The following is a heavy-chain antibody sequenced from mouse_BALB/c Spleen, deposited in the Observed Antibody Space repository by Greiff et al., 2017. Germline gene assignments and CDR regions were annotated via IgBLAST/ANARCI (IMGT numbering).Heavy chain of an antibody. J-gene: IGHJ4*01. CDR2: ISSGGGST. CDR1: GFAFSSYD. CDR3: ARHPLDGYAMDY. V-gene: IGHV5-12-1*01. D-gene: IGHD2-3*01. Sequence: EVQGVESGGGLVKPGGSLKLSCAASGFAFSSYDMSWVRQTPEKRLEWVAYISSGGGSTYYPDTVKGRFTISRDNAKNTLYLQMSSLKSEDTAMYYCARHPLDGYAMDYWGQGTSVTVSS.